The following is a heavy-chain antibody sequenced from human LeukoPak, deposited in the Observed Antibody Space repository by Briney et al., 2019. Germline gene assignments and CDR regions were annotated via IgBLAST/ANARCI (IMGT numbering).Heavy chain of an antibody. CDR3: ARAYASGAFDI. CDR1: GYTFTGYY. CDR2: MNPNSGNT. V-gene: IGHV1-8*03. J-gene: IGHJ3*02. D-gene: IGHD4-17*01. Sequence: ASVKVSCKASGYTFTGYYMHWVRQATGQGLEWMGWMNPNSGNTGYAQKFQGRVTITRNTSISTAYMELSSLRSEDTAVYYCARAYASGAFDIWGQGTMVTVSS.